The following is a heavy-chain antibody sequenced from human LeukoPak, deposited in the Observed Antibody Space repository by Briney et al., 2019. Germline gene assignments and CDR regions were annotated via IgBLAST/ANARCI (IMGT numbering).Heavy chain of an antibody. V-gene: IGHV3-11*01. Sequence: PGGSLRLSCAASGFTFSDYYMSWIRQAPGKGLEWVSYISSSGSTIYYADSVKGRFTISRDDAKNSLYLQMNSLRAEDTAVYYCARDNPLITFGGVIVPLDYWGQGTLVTVSS. D-gene: IGHD3-16*02. CDR2: ISSSGSTI. CDR1: GFTFSDYY. CDR3: ARDNPLITFGGVIVPLDY. J-gene: IGHJ4*02.